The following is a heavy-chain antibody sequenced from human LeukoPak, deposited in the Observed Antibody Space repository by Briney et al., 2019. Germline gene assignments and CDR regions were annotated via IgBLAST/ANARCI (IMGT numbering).Heavy chain of an antibody. V-gene: IGHV3-53*01. D-gene: IGHD6-19*01. CDR3: ARVRAVAGIRYWYFVL. CDR2: IYSGGST. CDR1: GFTVSSNY. Sequence: GGSLRLSCAASGFTVSSNYMSWVRQAPGKGLEWVSVIYSGGSTYYADSVKGRFTISRDNSKNTLYLQMNSLRAEDTAVYYCARVRAVAGIRYWYFVLWGRGTLVTVSS. J-gene: IGHJ2*01.